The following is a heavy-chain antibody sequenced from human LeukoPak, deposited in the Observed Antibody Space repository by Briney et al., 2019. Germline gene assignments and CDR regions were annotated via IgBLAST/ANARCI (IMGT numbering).Heavy chain of an antibody. J-gene: IGHJ5*02. Sequence: PGGSLRLSCTASGFTFGDYAMSWFRQAPGKGLEWVGFIRSKAYGGTTEYAASVKGRFTISRDDSKSIAYLQMNSLKTEDTAVYYCTRYRYDLGENWFDPWGQGTLVTVSS. V-gene: IGHV3-49*03. CDR1: GFTFGDYA. CDR3: TRYRYDLGENWFDP. D-gene: IGHD3-16*01. CDR2: IRSKAYGGTT.